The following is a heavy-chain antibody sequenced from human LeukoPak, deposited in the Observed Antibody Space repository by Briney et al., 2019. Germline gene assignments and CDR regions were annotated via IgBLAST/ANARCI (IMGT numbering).Heavy chain of an antibody. Sequence: SETLSLTCTVSGGSISSSSYYWGWIRQPPGKGLEWIGSIYYSGSTYYKPSLKSRVTISVDTSKNQFSLKLSSVTAADTAVYYCARGIAAAGYYFDYWGQGTLVTVSS. CDR2: IYYSGST. D-gene: IGHD6-13*01. V-gene: IGHV4-39*01. J-gene: IGHJ4*02. CDR3: ARGIAAAGYYFDY. CDR1: GGSISSSSYY.